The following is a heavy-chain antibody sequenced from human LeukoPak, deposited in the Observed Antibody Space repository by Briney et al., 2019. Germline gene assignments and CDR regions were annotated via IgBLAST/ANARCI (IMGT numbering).Heavy chain of an antibody. CDR2: ISGTGEST. V-gene: IGHV3-23*01. CDR3: AKDQAATRPYYFDY. Sequence: GGSLRLSREASGFTFSRYAMSWVRLAPGKGLEWVSSISGTGESTYYSDSVKGRFSISRDNSKNTLYLQMYRLRVDDTAVFYCAKDQAATRPYYFDYWGQGTLVNVPS. J-gene: IGHJ4*02. CDR1: GFTFSRYA. D-gene: IGHD2-15*01.